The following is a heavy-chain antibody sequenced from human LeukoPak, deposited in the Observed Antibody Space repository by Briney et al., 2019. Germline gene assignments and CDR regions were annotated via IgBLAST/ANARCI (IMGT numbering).Heavy chain of an antibody. J-gene: IGHJ4*02. Sequence: GESLKISCKGSGYSFTSYWIGWVRQMPGKGLEWMGIIYPGDSDTRYSPSFQGQVTISADKSISTAYLQWSSLKASDTAMYYCARFGATVRGVISEFDYWGQGTLVTVSS. CDR2: IYPGDSDT. CDR1: GYSFTSYW. CDR3: ARFGATVRGVISEFDY. D-gene: IGHD3-10*01. V-gene: IGHV5-51*01.